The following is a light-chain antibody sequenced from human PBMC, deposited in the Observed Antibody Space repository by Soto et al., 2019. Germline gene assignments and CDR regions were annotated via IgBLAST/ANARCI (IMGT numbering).Light chain of an antibody. Sequence: QSALTQPPSASGSPGQSVTISCTGTSSDVGSYNYVSWYQHHPGKAPKLRIYEVIKRPSGVPDRFSGSKSGNTASLTVSGLQAEDEADYYCSSYAGSLYVFGTGTKLTVL. V-gene: IGLV2-8*01. CDR3: SSYAGSLYV. CDR1: SSDVGSYNY. CDR2: EVI. J-gene: IGLJ1*01.